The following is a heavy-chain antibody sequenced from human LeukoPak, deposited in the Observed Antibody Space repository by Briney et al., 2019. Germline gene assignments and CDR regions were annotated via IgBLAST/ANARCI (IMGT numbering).Heavy chain of an antibody. CDR2: INPNSGGT. CDR1: GYTFTGYY. J-gene: IGHJ4*02. CDR3: ARVGSGSYYSATFDY. D-gene: IGHD3-10*01. V-gene: IGHV1-2*02. Sequence: GASVTVSCKASGYTFTGYYMHWVRQAPGQGLEWMGWINPNSGGTNYAQKFQGRVTMTRDTSISTAYMELSRLRSDDTAVYYCARVGSGSYYSATFDYWGQGTLVTVSS.